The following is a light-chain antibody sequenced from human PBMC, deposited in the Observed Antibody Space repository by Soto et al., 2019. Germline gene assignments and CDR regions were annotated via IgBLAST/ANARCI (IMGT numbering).Light chain of an antibody. CDR2: KTS. Sequence: DIHMTQSPSTLSASVGDRVTITCRASQSISIWLAWYQQKPGKAPNLLIYKTSSLESGVPSRFSGSGSGTEFTLTISSLQPDDFATYYCQHYRDYSLTFGQGTKVEIK. V-gene: IGKV1-5*03. CDR3: QHYRDYSLT. CDR1: QSISIW. J-gene: IGKJ1*01.